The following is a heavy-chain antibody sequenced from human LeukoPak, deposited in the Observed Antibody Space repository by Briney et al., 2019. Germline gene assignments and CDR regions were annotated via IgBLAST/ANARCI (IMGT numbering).Heavy chain of an antibody. D-gene: IGHD4-23*01. CDR1: GFTFSSYA. CDR3: AKGRTVAYYYDMDV. CDR2: ISGSGGST. V-gene: IGHV3-23*01. Sequence: GGSLRLSCAASGFTFSSYAMTWVRQAPGKGLEWVSAISGSGGSTYYADSVKGRFTISRDNSKNTLYLQMNSLRAEVTAVYYCAKGRTVAYYYDMDVWGQGTTVTVSS. J-gene: IGHJ6*02.